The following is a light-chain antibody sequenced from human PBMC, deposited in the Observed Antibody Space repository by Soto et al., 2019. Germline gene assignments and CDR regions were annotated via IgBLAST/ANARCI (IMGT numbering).Light chain of an antibody. V-gene: IGKV1-8*01. CDR3: QQYYCYLT. CDR1: QGISSY. J-gene: IGKJ3*01. Sequence: AIRMTQSPSSLSASTGDRVTITCRASQGISSYLAWYQQKPGKAPKLLIYAASTLQSGVPSRFSGSGSGTDFTLTISCLESEDFATYFCQQYYCYLTFGPGTKVDIK. CDR2: AAS.